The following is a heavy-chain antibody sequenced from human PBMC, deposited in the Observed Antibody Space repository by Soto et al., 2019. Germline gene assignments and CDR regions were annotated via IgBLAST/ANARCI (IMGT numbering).Heavy chain of an antibody. CDR1: GFTFSDYS. CDR2: RNQDGSEK. J-gene: IGHJ4*02. V-gene: IGHV3-7*01. D-gene: IGHD6-19*01. Sequence: EVQLVESGGGLVKPGGSLRLSCAASGFTFSDYSINWVRQSPGKVLEWVAKRNQDGSEKYYGDSVKGRFTISRDNAKNALFLQMSSLIVEDTAGYYCAKAVTVAGTLPYYWGQGNLVTVSS. CDR3: AKAVTVAGTLPYY.